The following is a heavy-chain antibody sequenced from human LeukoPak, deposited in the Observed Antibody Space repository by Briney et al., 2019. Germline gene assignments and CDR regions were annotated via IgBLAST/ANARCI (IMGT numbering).Heavy chain of an antibody. CDR3: ARGLPFQRGSSWLGY. Sequence: GGSLRLSCAASGFPFSSYWMSWGRQAPGKGLEGVANIKQDGSEKYYVDPVKGRFTISRDNAKNSLYLQMNSLRAEDTAVYYCARGLPFQRGSSWLGYWGQGTLVTVSS. J-gene: IGHJ4*02. CDR2: IKQDGSEK. CDR1: GFPFSSYW. D-gene: IGHD6-13*01. V-gene: IGHV3-7*03.